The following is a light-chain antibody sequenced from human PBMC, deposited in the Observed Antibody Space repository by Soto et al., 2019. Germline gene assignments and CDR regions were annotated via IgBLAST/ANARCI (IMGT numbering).Light chain of an antibody. J-gene: IGKJ5*01. CDR3: QVRTNWSIA. Sequence: EIVLTQSPATLSLSPGEGATVSCRASQSVSSYLAWYQQKPGQAPRLLIFDASNRATGIPARFSGSGSGTDFTLTISSLEPEDFAVYYCQVRTNWSIAFGRGTRLEIK. CDR1: QSVSSY. CDR2: DAS. V-gene: IGKV3-11*01.